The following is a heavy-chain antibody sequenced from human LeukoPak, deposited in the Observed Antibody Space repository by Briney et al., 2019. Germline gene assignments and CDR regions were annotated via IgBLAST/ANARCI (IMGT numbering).Heavy chain of an antibody. J-gene: IGHJ6*03. D-gene: IGHD6-13*01. Sequence: SETLSLTCAVYGGSFSGYYWSWIRQPPGKGLEWIGEINHSGSTNYNPSLKSRVTISVDTSKNQFSLKLSSVTAADTAVYYCARGSSSWYLRPRGYYYMDVWGKGTTVTVSS. CDR1: GGSFSGYY. V-gene: IGHV4-34*01. CDR3: ARGSSSWYLRPRGYYYMDV. CDR2: INHSGST.